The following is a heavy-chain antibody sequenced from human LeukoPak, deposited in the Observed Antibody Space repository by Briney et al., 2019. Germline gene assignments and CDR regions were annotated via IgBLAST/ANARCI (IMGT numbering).Heavy chain of an antibody. CDR1: GYTFTGYY. Sequence: ASVKVSCKASGYTFTGYYIHWVRQAPGHGLEWMGWINPKTLGTNYAQKFRGRVTMTRDTSITTVYMELSSLRAEDTAVYYCARALYCSSTSCYASPVYYGTDVWGQGTTVTVSS. V-gene: IGHV1-2*02. CDR2: INPKTLGT. CDR3: ARALYCSSTSCYASPVYYGTDV. D-gene: IGHD2-2*01. J-gene: IGHJ6*02.